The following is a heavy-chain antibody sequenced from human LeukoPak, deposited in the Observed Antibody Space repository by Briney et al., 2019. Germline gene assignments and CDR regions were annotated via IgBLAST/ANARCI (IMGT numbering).Heavy chain of an antibody. D-gene: IGHD6-19*01. CDR2: ISYDGSNK. V-gene: IGHV3-30-3*01. CDR3: ASIYSSGWYADY. Sequence: GGSLRLSCAASGFTFSSYAMHWVRQAPGKGLEWVAVISYDGSNKYYADSVKGRFTISRDNSKNTLYLQMNSLRAEDTAVYCCASIYSSGWYADYWGQGTLVTVSS. J-gene: IGHJ4*02. CDR1: GFTFSSYA.